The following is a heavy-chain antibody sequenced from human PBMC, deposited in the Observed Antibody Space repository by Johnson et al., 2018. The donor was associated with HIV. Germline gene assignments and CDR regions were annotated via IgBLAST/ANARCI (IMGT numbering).Heavy chain of an antibody. CDR2: IRYDGSNK. Sequence: QVHLVESGGGVVQPGGSLRLSCAASGFTFSSYGIHWVRQAPGKGLEWVSFIRYDGSNKYYADSVKGRFTISRDNSKNTLYLQMNSLRAEDTAVYYCARARWYLGGGSCCAFDIWGQGTMVTVSS. J-gene: IGHJ3*02. D-gene: IGHD2-15*01. V-gene: IGHV3-30*02. CDR1: GFTFSSYG. CDR3: ARARWYLGGGSCCAFDI.